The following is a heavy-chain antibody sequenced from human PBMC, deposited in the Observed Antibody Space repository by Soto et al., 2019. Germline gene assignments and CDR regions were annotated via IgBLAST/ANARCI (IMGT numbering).Heavy chain of an antibody. J-gene: IGHJ4*02. CDR3: ARDVYGSGSYPDY. CDR2: ISYDGSNK. D-gene: IGHD3-10*01. CDR1: GFTFSSYA. V-gene: IGHV3-30-3*01. Sequence: QVQVVESGGGVVQPGRSLRLSCAASGFTFSSYAMHWVRQAPGKGLEWVAVISYDGSNKYYADSVKGRFTISRDNSKNTLYLQMNSLRAEDTAVYYCARDVYGSGSYPDYWGQGTLVTVSS.